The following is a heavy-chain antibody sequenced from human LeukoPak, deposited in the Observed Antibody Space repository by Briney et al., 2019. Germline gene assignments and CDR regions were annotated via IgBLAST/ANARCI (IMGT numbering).Heavy chain of an antibody. J-gene: IGHJ4*02. CDR1: GYTFTDYY. CDR2: INPNCCGT. CDR3: TRALGSDY. Sequence: GASVKVSCKASGYTFTDYYMNWVRPAPGQGLEWMGWINPNCCGTKHAQKFQGRVTMTRDTSITTAYMELSSLRSDDTAMYYCTRALGSDYWGQGTLVTVSS. D-gene: IGHD1-26*01. V-gene: IGHV1-2*02.